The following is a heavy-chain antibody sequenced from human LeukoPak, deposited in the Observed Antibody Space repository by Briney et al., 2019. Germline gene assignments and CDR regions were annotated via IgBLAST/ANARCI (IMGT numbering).Heavy chain of an antibody. CDR1: GFTFSSYA. D-gene: IGHD3-10*01. Sequence: PGGSLRLSCAASGFTFSSYAMSWVRQAPGKGLEWVSAISGSGGSTYYADSVKGRFAIARDNSKNTLYLQMNSLRGEDTAVNYCAKSASAGPAEGFDYWGQGTLVTVSS. V-gene: IGHV3-23*01. CDR3: AKSASAGPAEGFDY. CDR2: ISGSGGST. J-gene: IGHJ4*02.